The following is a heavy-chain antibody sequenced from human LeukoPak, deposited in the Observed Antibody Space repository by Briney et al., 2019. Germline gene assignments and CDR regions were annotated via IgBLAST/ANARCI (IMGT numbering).Heavy chain of an antibody. V-gene: IGHV1-46*01. CDR1: GYTFTSYY. CDR2: INPSGGST. CDR3: ARVRYSGYDLFDY. J-gene: IGHJ4*02. Sequence: ASVKVSCKASGYTFTSYYMHWVRQAPGQGLEWMGIINPSGGSTSYAQKFQGRVTMTWDTSTSTAYMELSSLRSEDTAVYYCARVRYSGYDLFDYWGQGTLVTVSS. D-gene: IGHD5-12*01.